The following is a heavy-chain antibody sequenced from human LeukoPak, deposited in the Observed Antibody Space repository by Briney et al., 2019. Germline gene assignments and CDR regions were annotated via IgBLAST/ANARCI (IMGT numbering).Heavy chain of an antibody. CDR3: ARRAHSHIVATMGRYYFDY. J-gene: IGHJ4*02. V-gene: IGHV1-18*01. CDR1: GYTFTSYG. Sequence: ASVKVSCKASGYTFTSYGISWVRQAPGQGLERMGWISAYNGNTNYAQKLQGRVTMTTDTSTSTAYMELRSLRSDHTAVYCCARRAHSHIVATMGRYYFDYWGQGTLVTVSS. CDR2: ISAYNGNT. D-gene: IGHD5-12*01.